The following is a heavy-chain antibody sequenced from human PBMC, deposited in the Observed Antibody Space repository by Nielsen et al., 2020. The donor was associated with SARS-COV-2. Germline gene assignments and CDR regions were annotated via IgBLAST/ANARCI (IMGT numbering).Heavy chain of an antibody. V-gene: IGHV3-33*05. CDR2: ISYDGSDK. CDR3: ARLSSYYYYYMDV. J-gene: IGHJ6*03. Sequence: GESLKISCAASGFMFSLYGMHWVRQAPGKGLEWVAFISYDGSDKNYANSVKGRFTFSRDNSKNTLYLQMNSLRAEDTAVYYCARLSSYYYYYMDVWGKGTTVTVSS. D-gene: IGHD2-2*01. CDR1: GFMFSLYG.